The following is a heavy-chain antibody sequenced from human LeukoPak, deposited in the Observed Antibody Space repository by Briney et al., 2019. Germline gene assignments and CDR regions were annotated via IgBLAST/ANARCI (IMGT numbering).Heavy chain of an antibody. CDR2: IKSKTDGGTT. D-gene: IGHD6-13*01. CDR1: GFTFSNAW. V-gene: IGHV3-15*01. CDR3: TTDLISSSHLRDDY. Sequence: PGGSLRLSCAASGFTFSNAWMSWVRQAPGKGLEWVGRIKSKTDGGTTDYAAPVKGRFTISRDDSKNTLYLQMNSLKTEDTAVYYCTTDLISSSHLRDDYWGQGTLVTVSS. J-gene: IGHJ4*02.